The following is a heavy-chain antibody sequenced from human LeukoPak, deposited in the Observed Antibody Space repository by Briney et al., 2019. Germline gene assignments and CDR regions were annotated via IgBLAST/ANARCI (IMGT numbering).Heavy chain of an antibody. V-gene: IGHV4-4*09. CDR1: GGSISSYY. Sequence: SETLSLTCTVSGGSISSYYWSWIRQPPGKGLEWIGYIYTSGSTNYNPSLKSRVTISVETSKNKFSLKLSSVTAADTAVYYCARAPFGYYDSSGYSHFDYWGQGTLVTVSS. J-gene: IGHJ4*02. CDR2: IYTSGST. D-gene: IGHD3-22*01. CDR3: ARAPFGYYDSSGYSHFDY.